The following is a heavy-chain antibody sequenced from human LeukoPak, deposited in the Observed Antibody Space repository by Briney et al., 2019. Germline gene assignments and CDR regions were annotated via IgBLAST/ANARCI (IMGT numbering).Heavy chain of an antibody. CDR2: INPNSGGT. J-gene: IGHJ4*02. CDR1: GYTFTGYY. V-gene: IGHV1-2*04. CDR3: ARGLYRSGGSCYYFDC. D-gene: IGHD2-15*01. Sequence: ASVKVSCKASGYTFTGYYMHWVRQAPGQGLEWMGWINPNSGGTNYAQKFQGWVTMTRDTSISTAYMELSRLRSDDTAVYYCARGLYRSGGSCYYFDCWGQGTLVTVSS.